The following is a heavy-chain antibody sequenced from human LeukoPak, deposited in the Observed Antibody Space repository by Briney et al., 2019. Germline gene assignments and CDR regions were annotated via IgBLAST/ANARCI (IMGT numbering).Heavy chain of an antibody. CDR3: TRMYLYESSGYRPSDY. CDR2: VKEDGSEK. J-gene: IGHJ4*02. Sequence: GGSLRLSCVTSGFTFGNYWMSWVRQAPGKGLEWVAKVKEDGSEKNYVDSVKGRFTISRDNAENAVHLEMNSLRAEDTATYYCTRMYLYESSGYRPSDYWGQGTLVTVSS. V-gene: IGHV3-7*01. CDR1: GFTFGNYW. D-gene: IGHD3-22*01.